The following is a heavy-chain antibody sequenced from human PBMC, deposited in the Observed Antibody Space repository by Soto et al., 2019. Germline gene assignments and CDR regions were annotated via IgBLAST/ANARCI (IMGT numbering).Heavy chain of an antibody. D-gene: IGHD5-12*01. V-gene: IGHV1-3*01. J-gene: IGHJ4*02. Sequence: ASVKVSCKASGYTFTSYAMHWVRQAPGQRLEWMGWINAGNGNTKYSQKFQGRVTITRDTSTSTAYMELTSLTSKDTAVYYCARDSPIGSTYSGYDAIDSWGQGTLVTVS. CDR2: INAGNGNT. CDR1: GYTFTSYA. CDR3: ARDSPIGSTYSGYDAIDS.